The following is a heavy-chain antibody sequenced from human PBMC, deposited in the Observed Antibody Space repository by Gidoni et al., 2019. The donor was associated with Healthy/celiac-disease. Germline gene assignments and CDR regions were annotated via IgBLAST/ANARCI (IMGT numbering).Heavy chain of an antibody. CDR3: ARQVVPAQYYYYGMDV. V-gene: IGHV1-3*01. CDR2: INAGNGNT. CDR1: GYTFTSYA. D-gene: IGHD2-2*01. Sequence: QVQLVQSGAEVKKPGASVKVSCKASGYTFTSYAMHWVRQAPGQRLEWMGWINAGNGNTKYAQKFQGRVTITRDTSASTAYMELSSLRSEDTAVYYCARQVVPAQYYYYGMDVWGQGTTVTVSS. J-gene: IGHJ6*02.